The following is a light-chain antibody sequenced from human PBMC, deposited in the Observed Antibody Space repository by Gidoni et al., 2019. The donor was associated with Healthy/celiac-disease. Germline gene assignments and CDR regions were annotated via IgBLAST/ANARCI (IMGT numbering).Light chain of an antibody. V-gene: IGLV3-19*01. J-gene: IGLJ1*01. CDR3: NSRDSSGNSYV. CDR1: SLRSYY. CDR2: GKN. Sequence: SSELTQDPAVSVALGQTVRITCQGDSLRSYYASWYQQKPGQAPVLVIYGKNNRPSGIPDRISGSSSGNTASLTITGAQAEDEADYYCNSRDSSGNSYVFGTGTKVTVL.